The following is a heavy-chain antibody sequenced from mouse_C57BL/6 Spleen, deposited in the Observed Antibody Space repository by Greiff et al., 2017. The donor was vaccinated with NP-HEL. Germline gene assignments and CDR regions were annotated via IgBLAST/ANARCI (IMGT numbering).Heavy chain of an antibody. CDR3: ARNYYYGSSRYFDV. CDR2: INPNNGGT. CDR1: GYTFTDYY. D-gene: IGHD1-1*01. V-gene: IGHV1-26*01. Sequence: EVQLQQSGPELVKPGASVKISCKASGYTFTDYYMNWVKQSHGKSLEWIGDINPNNGGTSYNQKFKGKATLTVDKSSSTAYMELRSLTSEDSAVYYCARNYYYGSSRYFDVWGTGTTVTVSS. J-gene: IGHJ1*03.